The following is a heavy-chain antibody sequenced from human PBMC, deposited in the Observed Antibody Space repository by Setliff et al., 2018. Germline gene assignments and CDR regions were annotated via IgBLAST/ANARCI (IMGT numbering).Heavy chain of an antibody. CDR1: GFNFRNYG. CDR3: AKVRSSAWSIVYYYMDV. J-gene: IGHJ6*03. Sequence: GGSLRLSCAASGFNFRNYGMTWVRQAPGKGLEWVSIISGDGGFIDYADSVKGRFTISRDNSRSTMYLQMNSLRAEDTAVYYCAKVRSSAWSIVYYYMDVWGKGTTVTVSS. D-gene: IGHD6-13*01. CDR2: ISGDGGFI. V-gene: IGHV3-23*01.